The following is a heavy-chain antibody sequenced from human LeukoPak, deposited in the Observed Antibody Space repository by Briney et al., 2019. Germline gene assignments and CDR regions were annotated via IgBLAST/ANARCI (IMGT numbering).Heavy chain of an antibody. CDR2: IIPIFGTA. J-gene: IGHJ4*02. V-gene: IGHV1-69*13. CDR1: GGTFSSYA. Sequence: ASVKVSCKASGGTFSSYAISWVRQAPGQGLEWMGGIIPIFGTANYAQKFQGRVTITADESTSTAYMELSSLRSEDTAVYYCARACSGGSCYPPHFDYWGQGTLVTVSS. D-gene: IGHD2-15*01. CDR3: ARACSGGSCYPPHFDY.